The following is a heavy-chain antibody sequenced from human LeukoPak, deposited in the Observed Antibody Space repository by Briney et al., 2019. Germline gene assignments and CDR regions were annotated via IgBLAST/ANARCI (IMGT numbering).Heavy chain of an antibody. CDR2: IYYTAST. V-gene: IGHV4-61*01. J-gene: IGHJ5*02. CDR1: GGSITSSTYY. D-gene: IGHD6-19*01. CDR3: ARESEGRIAVAGTNWFDP. Sequence: SETLSLTCTVSGGSITSSTYYWSWIPQPPGKGLKWIGYIYYTASTNYNPSLKSRVTISVDTSKNQFSLKLSSVTAADTAVYDCARESEGRIAVAGTNWFDPWGQGTLVTVSS.